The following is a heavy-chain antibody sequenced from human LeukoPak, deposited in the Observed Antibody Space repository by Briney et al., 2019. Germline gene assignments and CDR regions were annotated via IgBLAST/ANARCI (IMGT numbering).Heavy chain of an antibody. Sequence: PSETLSLTCAVSGYSISSGYYWGWIRQPPGKGLEWIGSIYHSGSTNYNPSLKSRVTISVGTSKNQFSLKLSSVTAADTAVYYCARDPISSGSDAFDIWGQGTMVTVSS. CDR2: IYHSGST. J-gene: IGHJ3*02. CDR3: ARDPISSGSDAFDI. CDR1: GYSISSGYY. V-gene: IGHV4-38-2*02. D-gene: IGHD6-19*01.